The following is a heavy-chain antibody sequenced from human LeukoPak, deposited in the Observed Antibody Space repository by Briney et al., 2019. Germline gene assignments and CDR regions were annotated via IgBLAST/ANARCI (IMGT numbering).Heavy chain of an antibody. CDR2: IWYDGSNK. Sequence: GRSLRLSCAASGFTFSSYGMHWVRQAPGKGLEWVAVIWYDGSNKYYADSVKGRFTISRDNSKNTLYLQMNSLRAEDTAVYYCARCPGVTTRAFNYYGMDVWGQGTTVTVSS. D-gene: IGHD4-11*01. V-gene: IGHV3-33*01. J-gene: IGHJ6*02. CDR3: ARCPGVTTRAFNYYGMDV. CDR1: GFTFSSYG.